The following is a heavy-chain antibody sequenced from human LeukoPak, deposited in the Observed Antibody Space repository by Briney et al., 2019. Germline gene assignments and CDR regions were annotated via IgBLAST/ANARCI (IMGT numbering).Heavy chain of an antibody. CDR2: ISGSGGST. J-gene: IGHJ4*02. CDR1: GFTFSNYC. CDR3: ATYGRTIAAAVW. D-gene: IGHD6-13*01. Sequence: GGSLKLSCAVSGFTFSNYCMHWVRQAPGKGLEWVSAISGSGGSTYYADSVKGRFTISRDNSKNTLYLQMNSLRAEDTAVYYCATYGRTIAAAVWWGQGTLVTVSS. V-gene: IGHV3-23*01.